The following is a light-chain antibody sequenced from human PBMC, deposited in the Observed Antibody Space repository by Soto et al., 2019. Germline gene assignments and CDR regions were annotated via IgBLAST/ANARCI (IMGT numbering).Light chain of an antibody. CDR1: QSINNL. J-gene: IGKJ4*01. V-gene: IGKV1-5*01. Sequence: QMVQYTSSLSASVGDRVTITCRASQSINNLLAWYQQKPGKAPKFLIYDVSTLESGVPSRFSGSGSGTEFTLTISSLQPEDFATYYCQQYDSYPLTFGGGTKVDIK. CDR2: DVS. CDR3: QQYDSYPLT.